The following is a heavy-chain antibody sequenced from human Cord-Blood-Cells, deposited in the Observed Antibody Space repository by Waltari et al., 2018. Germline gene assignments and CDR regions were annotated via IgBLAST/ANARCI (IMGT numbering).Heavy chain of an antibody. CDR1: GGSISSGGYS. CDR3: ARGPGYCSSTSCYWYFDL. Sequence: QLQLQESGSGLVKPSQTLSLTCAVSGGSISSGGYSWSWIRQQPGKGLEWIGYIYHSGSTYYNPSLKSRVTISVDRSKNQFSLKLSSVTAADTAVYYCARGPGYCSSTSCYWYFDLWGRGTLVTVSS. D-gene: IGHD2-2*01. V-gene: IGHV4-30-2*01. CDR2: IYHSGST. J-gene: IGHJ2*01.